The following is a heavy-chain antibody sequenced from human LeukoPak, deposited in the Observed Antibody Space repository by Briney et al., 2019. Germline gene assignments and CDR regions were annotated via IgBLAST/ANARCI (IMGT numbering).Heavy chain of an antibody. CDR3: ATFPSGSYSAY. J-gene: IGHJ4*02. D-gene: IGHD1-26*01. V-gene: IGHV3-15*01. CDR1: GFTFSNAW. Sequence: NAGGSLRLSCAASGFTFSNAWMSWVRQAPGKGLEWVGRIKSKTDGGTTDYAAPVKGRFTISRDDSKNTLYLQMNSLKTEDTAVYYCATFPSGSYSAYWGQGTLVTVSS. CDR2: IKSKTDGGTT.